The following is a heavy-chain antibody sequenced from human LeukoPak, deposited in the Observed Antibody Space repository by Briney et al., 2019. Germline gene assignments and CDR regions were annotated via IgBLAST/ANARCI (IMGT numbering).Heavy chain of an antibody. CDR1: GFTFSSYA. D-gene: IGHD6-19*01. Sequence: SGGSLRLSCAASGFTFSSYAMHWVRQAPGKGLEWVAVISYDGSNKYYADSVKGRFTISRDNSKNTLYLQMGSLRAEDMAVYYCARDKSLGYSSGWYFDYWGQGTLVTVSS. J-gene: IGHJ4*02. CDR3: ARDKSLGYSSGWYFDY. V-gene: IGHV3-30*14. CDR2: ISYDGSNK.